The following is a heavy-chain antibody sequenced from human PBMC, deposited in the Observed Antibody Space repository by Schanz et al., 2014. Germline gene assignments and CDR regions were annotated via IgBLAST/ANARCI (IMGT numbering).Heavy chain of an antibody. J-gene: IGHJ6*03. CDR1: GYTFTTYY. D-gene: IGHD2-2*02. V-gene: IGHV1-69*09. CDR2: IIPSLGIA. Sequence: QVQLLQSGAEVKKPGASMKVSCKASGYTFTTYYMLWVRQAPGQGLEWMGRIIPSLGIANYAQNFQGRVTITADKSTSTAYMELTSLRSEDTAVYYCAGTYCSSTSCYTGYYYMDVWGKGTTVTVSS. CDR3: AGTYCSSTSCYTGYYYMDV.